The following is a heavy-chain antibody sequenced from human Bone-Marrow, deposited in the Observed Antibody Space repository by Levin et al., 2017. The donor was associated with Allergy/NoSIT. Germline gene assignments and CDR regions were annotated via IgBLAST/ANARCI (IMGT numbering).Heavy chain of an antibody. Sequence: GESLKISCVASGLTLSSYGMHWVRQAPGKGLEWVAVSSHDGTNKHYADSVKGRFTISRDNSKKTLYLEMTSLRHEDTAVYFCAKDQRGGYCTRGTCYLAMDVWGQGITVTVSS. CDR3: AKDQRGGYCTRGTCYLAMDV. V-gene: IGHV3-30*18. CDR1: GLTLSSYG. CDR2: SSHDGTNK. D-gene: IGHD2-8*02. J-gene: IGHJ6*02.